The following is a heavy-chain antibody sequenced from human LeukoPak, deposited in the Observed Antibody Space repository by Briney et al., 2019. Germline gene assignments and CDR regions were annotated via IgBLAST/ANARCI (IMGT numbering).Heavy chain of an antibody. J-gene: IGHJ1*01. CDR2: IYPGDSDT. Sequence: GESLKISCKGSGYSFTSYWIGWVRQMPGKGLEWMGIIYPGDSDTRYSPSFQGQVTFSADKSISTAYLQWSSLKASDTAMYYCARLDYYDSSGYYSHFQHWGQGTLVTVSS. V-gene: IGHV5-51*01. D-gene: IGHD3-22*01. CDR3: ARLDYYDSSGYYSHFQH. CDR1: GYSFTSYW.